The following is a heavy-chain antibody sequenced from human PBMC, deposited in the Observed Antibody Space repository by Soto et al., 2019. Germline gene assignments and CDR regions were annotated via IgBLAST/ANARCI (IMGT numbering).Heavy chain of an antibody. CDR3: ARVETLNYALDV. Sequence: GASVKVSCKASGYTFTGYYMHWVRQAPGQGLEWMGWINPNSGGTNYAQKFQGWVTMTRDTSISTAYLEVSRLRSDDTAVYYCARVETLNYALDVWGQGTTVTVSS. CDR1: GYTFTGYY. D-gene: IGHD3-3*01. J-gene: IGHJ6*02. V-gene: IGHV1-2*04. CDR2: INPNSGGT.